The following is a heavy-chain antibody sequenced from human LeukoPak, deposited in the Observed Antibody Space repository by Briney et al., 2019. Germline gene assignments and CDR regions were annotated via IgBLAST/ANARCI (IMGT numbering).Heavy chain of an antibody. V-gene: IGHV1-2*06. Sequence: GASVKVSCKASGYTCTGYYMHLVRQAPGQGLEWMGRINPNSGGTNYAQKFQGRVTMTRDTSISTAYMELSRLRSDDTAVYYCARPNVDSSGYWSYFDYWGQGTLVTVSS. J-gene: IGHJ4*02. CDR1: GYTCTGYY. D-gene: IGHD3-22*01. CDR2: INPNSGGT. CDR3: ARPNVDSSGYWSYFDY.